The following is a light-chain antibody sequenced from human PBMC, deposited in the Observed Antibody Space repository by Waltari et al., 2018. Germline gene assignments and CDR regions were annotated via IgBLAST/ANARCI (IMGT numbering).Light chain of an antibody. Sequence: QSALTQPPSASGSPGQSVTISCTGTSNDIGRYNYVSWYQQYPGKAPKLIIYEVFQRPTGVPDRFSGSKSGNTASLTVSGLQIEDEADYYCSSYGGSNNYVFGTGTKITVL. J-gene: IGLJ1*01. CDR3: SSYGGSNNYV. V-gene: IGLV2-8*01. CDR2: EVF. CDR1: SNDIGRYNY.